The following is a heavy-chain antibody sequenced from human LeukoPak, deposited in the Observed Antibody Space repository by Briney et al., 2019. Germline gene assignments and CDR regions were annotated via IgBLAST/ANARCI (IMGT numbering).Heavy chain of an antibody. CDR2: INLDDAK. D-gene: IGHD4-17*01. CDR3: ARTLYGDLGDY. Sequence: SGPTQANPTQTLTLTYTFSGFSLSTSGMCGSWIRQPPGKALEWHPLINLDDAKYYRPSLKTRLPTSHDTSKNQVVLTMTNMDPVDTATYYCARTLYGDLGDYWGQGTLVTVSS. J-gene: IGHJ4*02. CDR1: GFSLSTSGMC. V-gene: IGHV2-70*01.